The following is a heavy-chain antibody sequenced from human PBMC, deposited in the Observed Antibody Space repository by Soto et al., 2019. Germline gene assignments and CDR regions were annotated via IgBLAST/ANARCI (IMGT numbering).Heavy chain of an antibody. D-gene: IGHD2-15*01. J-gene: IGHJ4*02. CDR2: ISYDGSNK. V-gene: IGHV3-30*18. CDR1: GFTFSSYG. CDR3: AKSLSPLLGYCSGGSCYWGCTCDY. Sequence: QVQLVESGGGVVQPGRSLRLSCAASGFTFSSYGMHWVRQAPGKGLEWVAVISYDGSNKYYADSVKGRFTISRDNSKNTRYLQMNSLRAEDTAVYYCAKSLSPLLGYCSGGSCYWGCTCDYWGQGTLVTVSS.